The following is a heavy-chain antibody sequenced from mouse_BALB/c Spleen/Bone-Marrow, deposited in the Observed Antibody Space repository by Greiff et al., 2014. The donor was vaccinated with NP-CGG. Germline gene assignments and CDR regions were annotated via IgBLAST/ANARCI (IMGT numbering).Heavy chain of an antibody. Sequence: EVQLQQSGAELVKPGASVKLSCTASGFNIKDTYMHRVKQRPEQGLEWIGRIDPANGNTNYDPRFQGKATITADTSSNTAYLQLSSLTSEDTAVYYCARYGGRYYAMDYWGQGTSVTVSS. J-gene: IGHJ4*01. D-gene: IGHD1-1*01. CDR3: ARYGGRYYAMDY. CDR2: IDPANGNT. V-gene: IGHV14-3*02. CDR1: GFNIKDTY.